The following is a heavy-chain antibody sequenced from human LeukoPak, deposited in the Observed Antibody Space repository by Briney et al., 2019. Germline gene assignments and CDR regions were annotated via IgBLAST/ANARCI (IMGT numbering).Heavy chain of an antibody. CDR3: AREPTAVGL. Sequence: GGSLRLSCAGSGFTFSDFWMTWVRQTPGKGLEWVANIERDGSEKNYVESVKGRFTISRDNAKNALYLQMNSLRAEDTAVYFCAREPTAVGLWGQGTLVTVSS. CDR1: GFTFSDFW. D-gene: IGHD1-26*01. CDR2: IERDGSEK. J-gene: IGHJ4*02. V-gene: IGHV3-7*01.